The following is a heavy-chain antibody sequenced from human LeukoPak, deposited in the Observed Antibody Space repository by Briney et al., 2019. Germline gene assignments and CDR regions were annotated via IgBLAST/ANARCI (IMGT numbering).Heavy chain of an antibody. D-gene: IGHD2-2*03. CDR3: ARGRLPDGYFDS. J-gene: IGHJ4*01. Sequence: ASVRVSCKASGYTFTGYGLCWVRQAPGQGLGWMGWISAYNGDTKYAEKFQDRLTVTTETSTNTTYMELGSLRSDDTAVFYCARGRLPDGYFDSWGQGTLVTVSS. CDR2: ISAYNGDT. V-gene: IGHV1-18*01. CDR1: GYTFTGYG.